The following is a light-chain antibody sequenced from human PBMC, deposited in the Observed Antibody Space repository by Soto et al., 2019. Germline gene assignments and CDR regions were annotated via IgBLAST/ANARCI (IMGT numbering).Light chain of an antibody. V-gene: IGKV1-9*01. CDR2: AAS. CDR1: QDISSY. J-gene: IGKJ1*01. Sequence: SQLTQSPSSLSASVGDRVTITCRASQDISSYSAWYQQEPGKAPKLLIYAASTLQSEVPSRFSGSGSGTDFTLTISTLQPEDFATYYCQQLNSYPWTFGQGTKVEIK. CDR3: QQLNSYPWT.